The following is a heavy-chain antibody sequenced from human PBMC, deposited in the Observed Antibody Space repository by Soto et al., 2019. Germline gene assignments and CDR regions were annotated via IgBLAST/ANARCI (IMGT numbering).Heavy chain of an antibody. CDR1: GFGFDECG. J-gene: IGHJ4*02. V-gene: IGHV3-20*04. Sequence: EVYLVESGGGVVRPGGSLRLSCAASGFGFDECGMSWVRQGPGKGLEWVSGINRHGDSTGYADSVKGRFTISRDNAKNSLYLEMNGLRAEDTAFYYCARDHRWGYEYGDYGDSWGQGTLVTVSS. CDR3: ARDHRWGYEYGDYGDS. D-gene: IGHD4-17*01. CDR2: INRHGDST.